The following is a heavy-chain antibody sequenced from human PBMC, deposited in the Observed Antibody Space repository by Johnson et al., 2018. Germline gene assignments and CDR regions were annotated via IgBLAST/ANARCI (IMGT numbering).Heavy chain of an antibody. CDR3: ARAGSNYGGNSGYFVDY. V-gene: IGHV4-59*01. CDR1: GGSISTYY. D-gene: IGHD4-23*01. J-gene: IGHJ4*02. Sequence: QVQLQESGPGLVKPSETLSLTCTVSGGSISTYYWSWIRQPPGKGLEWMGYIPYSGSPNYNPSLKSRVTISVDTSRKQFSLKLTSVTAADTAVYYCARAGSNYGGNSGYFVDYWGQGTLVTVSS. CDR2: IPYSGSP.